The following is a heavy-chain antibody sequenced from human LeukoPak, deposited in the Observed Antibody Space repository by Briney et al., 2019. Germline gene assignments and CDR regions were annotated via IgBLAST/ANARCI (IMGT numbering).Heavy chain of an antibody. CDR1: GGSISSYY. CDR3: ARDAGSYPYYYYYGMDV. V-gene: IGHV4-59*01. Sequence: PSETLSLTCTVSGGSISSYYWSWIRQPPGKGLEWIGYIYYSGSTNYNPSLKSRVTISVDTSKNQFSLKLSSVTAADTAVYYCARDAGSYPYYYYYGMDVWGQGTTVTVSS. CDR2: IYYSGST. D-gene: IGHD1-26*01. J-gene: IGHJ6*02.